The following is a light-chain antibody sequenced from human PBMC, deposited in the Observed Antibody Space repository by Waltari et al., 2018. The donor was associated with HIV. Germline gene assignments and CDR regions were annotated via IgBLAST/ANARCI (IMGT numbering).Light chain of an antibody. CDR1: KLGAKY. V-gene: IGLV3-1*01. J-gene: IGLJ2*01. CDR3: QAWDTTTVV. CDR2: EDS. Sequence: SYELTQSPSVSVSPGQTASITCSGDKLGAKYACWYQQKPGQSPVLVIYEDSKRPSGIPERFSGSNSGNTATLTISGTQAMDEADYYCQAWDTTTVVFGGGTKLTVL.